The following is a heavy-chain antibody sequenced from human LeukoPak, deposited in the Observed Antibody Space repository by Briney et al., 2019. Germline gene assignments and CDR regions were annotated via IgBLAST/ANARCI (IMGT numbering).Heavy chain of an antibody. CDR1: GLTFSSFP. Sequence: GRSLRLSCAASGLTFSSFPMHWVRQAPGKGLEWVAVISYDGSYKYYADSVKGRFTISRDNSKNTLYLQMNSLRAEDTAMYYCAREVWRSFNYWGQGTLVTVSS. J-gene: IGHJ4*02. CDR3: AREVWRSFNY. V-gene: IGHV3-30*04. CDR2: ISYDGSYK.